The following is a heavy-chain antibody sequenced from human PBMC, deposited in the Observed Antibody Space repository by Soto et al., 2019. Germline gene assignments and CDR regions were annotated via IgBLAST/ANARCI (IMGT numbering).Heavy chain of an antibody. CDR1: GFTFSSYS. Sequence: GGSLRLSCAASGFTFSSYSMNWVRQAPGKGLEWVSYISSSSSYIYYADSVKGRFTISRDNAKNSLYLQVNSLRAEDTAVYYCAGYVDTAMRGYYGMDVWGQGTTVTVSS. CDR2: ISSSSSYI. D-gene: IGHD5-18*01. CDR3: AGYVDTAMRGYYGMDV. J-gene: IGHJ6*02. V-gene: IGHV3-21*05.